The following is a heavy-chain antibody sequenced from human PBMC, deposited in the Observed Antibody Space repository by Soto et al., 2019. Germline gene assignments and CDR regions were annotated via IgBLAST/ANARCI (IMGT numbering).Heavy chain of an antibody. CDR1: GGSIGSGDYY. CDR3: ARHDYGGPGYYYYGMDV. CDR2: IYYSGST. J-gene: IGHJ6*02. Sequence: PSEPLSLTCTVSGGSIGSGDYYWSWIRQPPGKGLEWIGYIYYSGSTYYNPSLKSRVTISVDTSKNQFSLKLSPVTAADTAVYYCARHDYGGPGYYYYGMDVWGQGTTVTVSS. V-gene: IGHV4-30-4*01. D-gene: IGHD4-17*01.